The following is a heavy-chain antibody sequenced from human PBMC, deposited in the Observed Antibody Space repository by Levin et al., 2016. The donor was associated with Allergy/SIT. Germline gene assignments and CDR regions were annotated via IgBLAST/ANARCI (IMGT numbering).Heavy chain of an antibody. Sequence: WIRQPPGKGLEWIGFIYYTGSTNYNPSLKSRVTISLDTSTNQFSLRLSSVTAADTAVYYCARDLQSDPRYSGWFDPWGQGILVTVSS. CDR3: ARDLQSDPRYSGWFDP. V-gene: IGHV4-59*01. CDR2: IYYTGST. D-gene: IGHD3-9*01. J-gene: IGHJ5*02.